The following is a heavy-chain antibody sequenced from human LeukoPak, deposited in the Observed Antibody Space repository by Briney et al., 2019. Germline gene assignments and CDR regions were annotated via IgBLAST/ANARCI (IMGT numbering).Heavy chain of an antibody. D-gene: IGHD2-2*01. V-gene: IGHV4-34*01. CDR2: INHSGST. J-gene: IGHJ4*02. CDR3: ARAGSRYCSSTSCPTGPIAAAGSGGFDY. Sequence: SETLSLTCAVYGGSFSGYYWSWIRQPPGKGLEWIGEINHSGSTNYNPSLKSRVTISVDTSKNQFSLKLSSVTAADTAVYYCARAGSRYCSSTSCPTGPIAAAGSGGFDYWGQGTLVTVSS. CDR1: GGSFSGYY.